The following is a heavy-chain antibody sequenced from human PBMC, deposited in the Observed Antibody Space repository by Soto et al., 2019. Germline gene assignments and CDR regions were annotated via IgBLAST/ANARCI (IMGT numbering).Heavy chain of an antibody. Sequence: QVQLQESGPGLVKPSETLSLTCTVSGGSITSYYWSWIRQPPGKGLEWIGYIYFSGSANYNPSLKSRVTISVDTSKNQFSLKLSSVTAADTAVYYCARRYSRYGDSWGQGTLVTVSS. CDR3: ARRYSRYGDS. D-gene: IGHD5-12*01. CDR2: IYFSGSA. V-gene: IGHV4-59*08. CDR1: GGSITSYY. J-gene: IGHJ5*01.